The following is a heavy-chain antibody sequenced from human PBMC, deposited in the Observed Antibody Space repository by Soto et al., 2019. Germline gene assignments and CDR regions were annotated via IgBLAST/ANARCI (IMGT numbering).Heavy chain of an antibody. J-gene: IGHJ4*02. Sequence: QVQLVQSGAEVKKPGSSVKVSCKASGGTFSNCTITWVRQAPGQGHEWMGRIIPILDIANFAHKVQGRLTITADKSTTTAYMELGSMRSEDMAVYYCARSPFTMVRGVKGIDYWGQGTLVTVSS. CDR1: GGTFSNCT. D-gene: IGHD3-10*01. CDR3: ARSPFTMVRGVKGIDY. CDR2: IIPILDIA. V-gene: IGHV1-69*02.